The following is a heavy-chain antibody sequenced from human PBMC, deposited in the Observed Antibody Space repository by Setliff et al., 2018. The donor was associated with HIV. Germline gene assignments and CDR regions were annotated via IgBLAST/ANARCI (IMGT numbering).Heavy chain of an antibody. D-gene: IGHD2-2*01. CDR3: ARLDCSSSSGFVDY. Sequence: PSETLSLTCTVSGGSISSTNYFWGWIRQPPGKGLEWIGTIYYSGSTYYNPSLKSRVTISVDTSENQFSLKLSSVTAADTAVYYCARLDCSSSSGFVDYWGQGTLVTVSS. V-gene: IGHV4-39*07. CDR2: IYYSGST. J-gene: IGHJ4*02. CDR1: GGSISSTNYF.